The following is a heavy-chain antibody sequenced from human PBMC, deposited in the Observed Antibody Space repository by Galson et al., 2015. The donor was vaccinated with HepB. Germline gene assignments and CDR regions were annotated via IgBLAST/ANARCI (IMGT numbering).Heavy chain of an antibody. V-gene: IGHV1-3*01. D-gene: IGHD3-22*01. J-gene: IGHJ4*02. CDR2: INAGNGNT. CDR3: ARDQGYDSSGYSY. CDR1: GSTFTSYA. Sequence: SVKVSCKASGSTFTSYAMHWVRQAPGQRLEWMGWINAGNGNTKYSQKFQGRVTITRDTSASTAYMKLSSLRSEDTAVYYCARDQGYDSSGYSYWGQGTLVTVSS.